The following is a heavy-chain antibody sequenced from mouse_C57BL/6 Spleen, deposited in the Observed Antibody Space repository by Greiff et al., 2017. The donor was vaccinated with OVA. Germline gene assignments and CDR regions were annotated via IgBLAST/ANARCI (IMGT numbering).Heavy chain of an antibody. CDR3: ARAASVDYWTMDY. V-gene: IGHV5-16*01. J-gene: IGHJ4*01. D-gene: IGHD1-1*01. CDR1: GFTFSDYY. Sequence: EVKVVESEGGLVQPGSSMKLSCTASGFTFSDYYMAWVRQVPEKGLEWVAKINYDGSSTYYLDSLKSRFIISRDNADNILYLQISSLKSEDPATYYCARAASVDYWTMDYWGQGTTVTVSS. CDR2: INYDGSST.